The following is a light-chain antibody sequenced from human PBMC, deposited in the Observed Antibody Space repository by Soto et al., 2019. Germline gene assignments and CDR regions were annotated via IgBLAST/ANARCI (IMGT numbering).Light chain of an antibody. CDR1: QGISSY. CDR2: AAS. CDR3: QHYNSYSEA. V-gene: IGKV1D-8*03. Sequence: VIWLTQSPSLLSASTGERVTLSCRMSQGISSYLAWYQQKPGKAPELLIYAASTLQSGVPSRFSGSGSGTEFTLTISSLQPDDFATYYCQHYNSYSEAFGQGTKVDIK. J-gene: IGKJ1*01.